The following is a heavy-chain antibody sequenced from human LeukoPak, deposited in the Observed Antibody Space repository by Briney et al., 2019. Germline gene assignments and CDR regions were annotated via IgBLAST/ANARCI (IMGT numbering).Heavy chain of an antibody. Sequence: ASVKVSCKASGYSFTGYYIHWVRQAPGQGLEWLGWINPDIGGTNLAQKFQGRVTMTRDTSITTGFMHLSGLRSDDTAVYYCARGYDSGWPHYYYGMDVWGQGTTVTVSS. CDR1: GYSFTGYY. CDR3: ARGYDSGWPHYYYGMDV. J-gene: IGHJ6*02. D-gene: IGHD6-19*01. CDR2: INPDIGGT. V-gene: IGHV1-2*02.